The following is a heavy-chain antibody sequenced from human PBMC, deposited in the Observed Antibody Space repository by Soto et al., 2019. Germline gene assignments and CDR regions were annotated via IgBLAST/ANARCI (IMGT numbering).Heavy chain of an antibody. CDR2: INPSGGSA. V-gene: IGHV1-46*01. Sequence: QVQLVQSGAEVTRPGASVKVSCKASGYSFLSHYIHWLRQAPGQGIEWMGFINPSGGSATLAQKFQGVVTMTRDTYTSTVSMELTILSYEDAAVYYCARDYLSSKLSLSYFDFWGQGTLVTVS. J-gene: IGHJ4*02. CDR1: GYSFLSHY. CDR3: ARDYLSSKLSLSYFDF. D-gene: IGHD2-2*01.